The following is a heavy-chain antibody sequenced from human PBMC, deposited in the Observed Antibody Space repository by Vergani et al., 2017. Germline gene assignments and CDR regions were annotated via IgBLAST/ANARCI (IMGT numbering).Heavy chain of an antibody. J-gene: IGHJ4*02. Sequence: EVQLVESGGGLVKPGGSLRLSCAASGFTFSSYSMNWVRQAPGKGLEWVSSISSSSSYIYYADSVKGRFTISRDNAKNSLYLQMNSLRAEDTAVYYCAGARSYYYDSSGYYDYWGQGTLVTVSS. D-gene: IGHD3-22*01. CDR3: AGARSYYYDSSGYYDY. CDR2: ISSSSSYI. CDR1: GFTFSSYS. V-gene: IGHV3-21*04.